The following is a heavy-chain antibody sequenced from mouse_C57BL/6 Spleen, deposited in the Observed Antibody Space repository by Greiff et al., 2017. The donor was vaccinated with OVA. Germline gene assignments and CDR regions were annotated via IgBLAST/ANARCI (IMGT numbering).Heavy chain of an antibody. CDR1: GYTFTSYG. J-gene: IGHJ1*03. CDR3: ARSDYDLSYWYFDV. Sequence: QVQLQQSGAELARPGASVKLSCTASGYTFTSYGISWVKQRTGQGLEWIGEIYPRSGNTYYNEKFKGKATLTADKSSSTAYMELRSLTSEDSAVYFCARSDYDLSYWYFDVWGTGTTVTVSS. V-gene: IGHV1-81*01. CDR2: IYPRSGNT. D-gene: IGHD2-4*01.